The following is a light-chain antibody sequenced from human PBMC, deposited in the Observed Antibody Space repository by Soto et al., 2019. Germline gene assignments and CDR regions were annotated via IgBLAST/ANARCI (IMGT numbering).Light chain of an antibody. Sequence: SSELTQPPSVSVSPGQTASITCSGDKLGDKYACWYQQKPGQSPVLVIYQDSKRPSGIPERFSGSNSGNTATLTISGTQAMDEADYYCQAWDSSTYNDVFGTGTKVTVL. CDR3: QAWDSSTYNDV. J-gene: IGLJ1*01. CDR2: QDS. CDR1: KLGDKY. V-gene: IGLV3-1*01.